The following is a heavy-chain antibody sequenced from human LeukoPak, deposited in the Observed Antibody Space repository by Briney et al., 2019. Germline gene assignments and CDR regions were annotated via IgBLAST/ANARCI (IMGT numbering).Heavy chain of an antibody. V-gene: IGHV4-39*07. Sequence: PSETLSLTCTVSGGSISSSSYYWGWIHQPPGKGLEWIGSIYYSGSTYYNPSLKSRVTISVDTSKNQFSLKLSSVTAADTAVYYCARDVTVVVPAAIVRWFDPWGQGTLVTVSS. J-gene: IGHJ5*02. CDR1: GGSISSSSYY. CDR3: ARDVTVVVPAAIVRWFDP. D-gene: IGHD2-2*01. CDR2: IYYSGST.